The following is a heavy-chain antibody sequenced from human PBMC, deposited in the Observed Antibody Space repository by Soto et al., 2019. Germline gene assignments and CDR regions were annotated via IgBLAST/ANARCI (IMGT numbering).Heavy chain of an antibody. CDR1: GVTLAKYT. CDR3: ARDREPDGIWTFDS. CDR2: SYSTGGT. J-gene: IGHJ4*02. Sequence: GGSLRLSCAASGVTLAKYTMGWVRQAPGKGLEWVAESYSTGGTEYADSVKGRFSISRDNSKNMLFLQMNSLRVEDTALYYCARDREPDGIWTFDSWGQGTLVTVSS. D-gene: IGHD3-9*01. V-gene: IGHV3-23*01.